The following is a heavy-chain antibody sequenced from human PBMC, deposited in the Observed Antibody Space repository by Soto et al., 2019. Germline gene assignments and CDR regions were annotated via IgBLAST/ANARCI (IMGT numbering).Heavy chain of an antibody. V-gene: IGHV4-34*01. J-gene: IGHJ5*02. CDR2: VNHSGST. CDR1: GGSLSGYY. CDR3: ASITDR. D-gene: IGHD1-20*01. Sequence: PSENPSLTSAVYGGSLSGYYWSWVRQPPGKGLEWIGEVNHSGSTNYNPSLKSRVTISVDTSKNQFSLKLSSVTAADTAVYYCASITDRWGQGTLVT.